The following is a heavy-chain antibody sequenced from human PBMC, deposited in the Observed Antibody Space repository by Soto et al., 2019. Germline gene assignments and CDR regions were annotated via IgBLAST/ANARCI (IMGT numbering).Heavy chain of an antibody. Sequence: QVQLQESGPGLVKPSQALSLTCTVSGGSISSGGYYWSWVRQHPGKGLEWIAYMSYSGSTYYNPSLKCRFSVSVDTSKNQFSLKVSYVTAADKAVYYCARFSGSYLRDWGQGPLVTVSS. J-gene: IGHJ4*02. CDR3: ARFSGSYLRD. V-gene: IGHV4-31*03. CDR1: GGSISSGGYY. CDR2: MSYSGST. D-gene: IGHD1-26*01.